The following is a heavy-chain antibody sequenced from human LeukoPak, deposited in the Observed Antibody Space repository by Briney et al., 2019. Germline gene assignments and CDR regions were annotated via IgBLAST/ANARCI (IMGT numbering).Heavy chain of an antibody. CDR3: ARDWQGYLNGGIWDY. V-gene: IGHV1-69*05. CDR2: IIPIFGTA. CDR1: GGTFSSYA. J-gene: IGHJ4*02. D-gene: IGHD3-3*02. Sequence: SVKVSCKASGGTFSSYAISWVRQAPGQGLEWMGRIIPIFGTANYAQKFQGRVTITTDESRSTAYMELSSLRSEDTAVYYCARDWQGYLNGGIWDYWGQGTLVTVSS.